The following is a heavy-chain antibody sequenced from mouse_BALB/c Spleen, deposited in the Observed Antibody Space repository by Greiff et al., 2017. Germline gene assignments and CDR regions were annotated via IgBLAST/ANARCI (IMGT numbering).Heavy chain of an antibody. Sequence: VKLQQPGAELVKPGASVKLSCKASGYTFTSYWMHWVKQRPGQGLEWIGEINPSNGRTNYNEKFKSKATLTVDKSSSTAYMQLSSLTSEDSAVYYCARNDGYYDYWGQGTTLTVSS. CDR3: ARNDGYYDY. J-gene: IGHJ2*01. V-gene: IGHV1S81*02. CDR1: GYTFTSYW. CDR2: INPSNGRT. D-gene: IGHD2-3*01.